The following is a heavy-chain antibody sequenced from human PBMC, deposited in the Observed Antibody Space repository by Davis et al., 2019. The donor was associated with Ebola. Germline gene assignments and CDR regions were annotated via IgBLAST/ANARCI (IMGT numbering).Heavy chain of an antibody. V-gene: IGHV5-51*01. J-gene: IGHJ6*02. CDR1: GYSFTSYW. CDR2: IYPGDSDT. Sequence: GESLKISCKGSGYSFTSYWIGWVRQMPGKGLEWMGIIYPGDSDTRYSPSFQGQVTISADKSISTAYLQWSSLKASDTAMYYCARLQQPHYYYYYGMDVWGQGTTVTVSS. D-gene: IGHD2-2*01. CDR3: ARLQQPHYYYYYGMDV.